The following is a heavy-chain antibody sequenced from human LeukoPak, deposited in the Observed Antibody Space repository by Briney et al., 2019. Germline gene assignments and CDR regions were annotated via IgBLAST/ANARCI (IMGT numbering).Heavy chain of an antibody. CDR1: GFTVSSNY. V-gene: IGHV3-53*01. CDR2: IYSGGST. J-gene: IGHJ4*02. Sequence: GGSLRLSCAASGFTVSSNYMSRVRQAPGQGLEWVSVIYSGGSTYYADSVKGRFTISRDNSKNTLYLQMNSLRAEDTAVYYCARATLDSSGYWHDYWGQGTLVTVSS. CDR3: ARATLDSSGYWHDY. D-gene: IGHD3-22*01.